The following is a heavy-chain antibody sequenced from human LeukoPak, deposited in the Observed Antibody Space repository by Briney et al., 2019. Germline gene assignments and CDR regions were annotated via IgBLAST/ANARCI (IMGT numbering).Heavy chain of an antibody. CDR1: GYTFTNYG. V-gene: IGHV1-18*01. J-gene: IGHJ4*02. CDR3: AREQSLGAAIGY. D-gene: IGHD1-26*01. Sequence: ASVKVSCKASGYTFTNYGISRVGQAPGQGREWMGWISAYNGNTNYAQKLQGRVTMTTDTSTSTAYMELRGLRSDDTAVYYCAREQSLGAAIGYWGEGTLVTVSS. CDR2: ISAYNGNT.